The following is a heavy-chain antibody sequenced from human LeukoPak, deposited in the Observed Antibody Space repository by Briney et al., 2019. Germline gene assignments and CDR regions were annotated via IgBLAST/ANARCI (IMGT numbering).Heavy chain of an antibody. CDR2: MSYSGST. Sequence: SETLSLTCTVSGGSISSSSYYWGLIRQPPGKGLEWIGNMSYSGSTYYNPSLKSRVTISVDTSKNQFSLKLSSLTAADTAVYYCARDEGSYPYYFDYWGQGTLVTVSS. CDR1: GGSISSSSYY. V-gene: IGHV4-39*07. CDR3: ARDEGSYPYYFDY. J-gene: IGHJ4*02.